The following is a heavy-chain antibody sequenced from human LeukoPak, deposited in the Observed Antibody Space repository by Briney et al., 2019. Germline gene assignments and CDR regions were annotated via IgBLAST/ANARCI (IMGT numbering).Heavy chain of an antibody. Sequence: GGSLRLSCVASGFTFRNYVMSWVRQTPEKGLEWVSAITGDGGGTNHADSVKGRFFISRDNSKNTPYMQMNSLRAEDTAVYYCVKETSSGNFVTIDCWGQGALVTVSS. CDR3: VKETSSGNFVTIDC. CDR2: ITGDGGGT. CDR1: GFTFRNYV. D-gene: IGHD1-26*01. V-gene: IGHV3-23*01. J-gene: IGHJ4*02.